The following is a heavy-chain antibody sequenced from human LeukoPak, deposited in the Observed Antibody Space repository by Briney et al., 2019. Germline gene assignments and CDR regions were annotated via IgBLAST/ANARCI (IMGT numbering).Heavy chain of an antibody. J-gene: IGHJ3*02. CDR3: ARRFTDDAFDI. Sequence: GGSLRLSCAASGFTFSSYDMHWVRQATGKGLEWVSAIGTAGDTYYPGSVKGRFTISRENAKNSLYLQMNSLRAGDTAVYYCARRFTDDAFDIWGQGTLVTVSS. CDR1: GFTFSSYD. V-gene: IGHV3-13*01. CDR2: IGTAGDT.